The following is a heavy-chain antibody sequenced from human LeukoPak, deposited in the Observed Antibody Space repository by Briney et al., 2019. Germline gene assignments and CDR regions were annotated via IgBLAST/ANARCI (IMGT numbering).Heavy chain of an antibody. CDR1: GGTFSSYT. V-gene: IGHV1-69*02. D-gene: IGHD1-1*01. J-gene: IGHJ4*02. Sequence: SVKVSCKASGGTFSSYTISWVRQAPGQGLEWMGRIIPILGIANYAQKFQGRVTMTEDTSTDTAYMELSSLRSEDTAVYYCAKLTTGRGSYYFDYWGQGTLVTVSS. CDR3: AKLTTGRGSYYFDY. CDR2: IIPILGIA.